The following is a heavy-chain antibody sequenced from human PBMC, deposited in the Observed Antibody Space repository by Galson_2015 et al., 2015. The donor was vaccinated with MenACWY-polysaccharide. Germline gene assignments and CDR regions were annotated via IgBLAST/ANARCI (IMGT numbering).Heavy chain of an antibody. J-gene: IGHJ4*01. D-gene: IGHD7-27*01. CDR2: IGATGGDT. Sequence: SLRLSCAASGFTFNRFSISWVRQAPMKGLEWVSGIGATGGDTHYADPVKGRFSISRDNSKNTLFLQMNSLRAEDTAIYYCARDRITGDSRWEFDY. CDR3: ARDRITGDSRWEFDY. V-gene: IGHV3-23*01. CDR1: GFTFNRFS.